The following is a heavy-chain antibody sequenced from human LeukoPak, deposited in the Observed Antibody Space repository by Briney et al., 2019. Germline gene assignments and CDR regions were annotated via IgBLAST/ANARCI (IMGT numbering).Heavy chain of an antibody. CDR1: GFTFDDYA. CDR2: ISWNSGSI. CDR3: AVPYSGSID. D-gene: IGHD1-26*01. Sequence: GGSLRLSCAASGFTFDDYAMHWVRQAPGKGLEWVSGISWNSGSIGYADSVKGRFTISRDNAKNSLYLQMNSLGAEDTAVYYCAVPYSGSIDWGQGTLVTVSS. V-gene: IGHV3-9*01. J-gene: IGHJ4*02.